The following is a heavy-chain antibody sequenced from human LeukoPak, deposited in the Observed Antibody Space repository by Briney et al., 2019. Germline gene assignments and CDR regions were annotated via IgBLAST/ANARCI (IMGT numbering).Heavy chain of an antibody. Sequence: SETMSLTCTVAGGSLSSSSYYWGWIRQPPGKGLEWIGRIYYSGRIYYNPSHNIRVTTSVDTSKNQFSLKLSSVTAADTCVYYCARDSRKNYYYSSGYLHNWFDPWGQGTLVTVSS. D-gene: IGHD3-22*01. J-gene: IGHJ5*02. CDR3: ARDSRKNYYYSSGYLHNWFDP. CDR1: GGSLSSSSYY. V-gene: IGHV4-39*07. CDR2: IYYSGRI.